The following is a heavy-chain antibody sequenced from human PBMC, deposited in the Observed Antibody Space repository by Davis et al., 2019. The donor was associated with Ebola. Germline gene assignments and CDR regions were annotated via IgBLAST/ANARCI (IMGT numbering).Heavy chain of an antibody. Sequence: PGGSLRLSCAASGFTFSSYGMHWVRQAPGKGLEWVAVIWYDGSNKYYADSVKGRFTISRDNSKNTLYLQMNSLRAEDTAVYYCARDGEWRAAAGTLLPYYFDYWGQGTLVTVSS. D-gene: IGHD6-13*01. CDR1: GFTFSSYG. V-gene: IGHV3-33*01. CDR3: ARDGEWRAAAGTLLPYYFDY. J-gene: IGHJ4*02. CDR2: IWYDGSNK.